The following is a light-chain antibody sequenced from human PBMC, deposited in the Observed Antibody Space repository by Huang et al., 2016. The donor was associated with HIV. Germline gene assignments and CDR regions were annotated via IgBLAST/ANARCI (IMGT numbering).Light chain of an antibody. J-gene: IGKJ3*01. CDR3: QQYNNWPIT. Sequence: EIVMTQSPATLSVSPGERVTLSCRASQSVSNNLAGYQQKPGQAPRLLIYGASNRATGIPAKFSGSGSGTDFTLTISSLQSEHFAVYYCQQYNNWPITFGPGTKVDTK. CDR2: GAS. V-gene: IGKV3-15*01. CDR1: QSVSNN.